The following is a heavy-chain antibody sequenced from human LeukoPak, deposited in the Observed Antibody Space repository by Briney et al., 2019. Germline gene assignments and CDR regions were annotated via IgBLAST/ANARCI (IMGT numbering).Heavy chain of an antibody. D-gene: IGHD6-19*01. CDR3: ARAQAVAGTGGFDP. Sequence: GGSLRLSCAASRFSFNSYWMHWVRQVPGKGLVWVSRISSDGSTTSYADSVKGRFTISRDNAKNTLYLQMNSLRDEDTAIYYCARAQAVAGTGGFDPWGQGTLVTVSS. J-gene: IGHJ5*02. V-gene: IGHV3-74*01. CDR2: ISSDGSTT. CDR1: RFSFNSYW.